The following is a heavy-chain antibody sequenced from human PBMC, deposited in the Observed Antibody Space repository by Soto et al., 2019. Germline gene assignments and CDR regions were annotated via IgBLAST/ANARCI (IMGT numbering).Heavy chain of an antibody. J-gene: IGHJ3*02. CDR2: IWYDGSNE. CDR3: ARDRVTMLRGAPDSLDI. Sequence: QVHLVESGGGVVQPGRSLRLSCVASGYTFSRYGMHWVRQAPGKGLEWVAVIWYDGSNEYYGDSVKGRVTISRDNSKNTLNLQMNSLRVEDTAVYYCARDRVTMLRGAPDSLDIWGQGTKVTVSS. V-gene: IGHV3-33*01. D-gene: IGHD3-10*01. CDR1: GYTFSRYG.